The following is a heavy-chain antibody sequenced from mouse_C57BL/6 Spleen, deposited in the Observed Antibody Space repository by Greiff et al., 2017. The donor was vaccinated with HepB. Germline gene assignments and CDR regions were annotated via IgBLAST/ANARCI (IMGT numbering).Heavy chain of an antibody. CDR2: INPSSGYP. CDR1: GYTFTSYW. D-gene: IGHD1-1*01. Sequence: VQLQQSGAELAKPGASVKLSCKASGYTFTSYWMHWVKQRPGQGLEWIGYINPSSGYPKYNQKFKDKATLTADKSSRTAYMQLSSLTYEDSAVYYWARKTHYYGSSSWVEYGGQGTLVT. J-gene: IGHJ3*01. CDR3: ARKTHYYGSSSWVEY. V-gene: IGHV1-7*01.